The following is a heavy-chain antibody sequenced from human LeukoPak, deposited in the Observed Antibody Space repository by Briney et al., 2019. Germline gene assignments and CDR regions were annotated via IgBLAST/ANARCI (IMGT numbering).Heavy chain of an antibody. CDR3: AKASILAVAGTDFDY. J-gene: IGHJ4*02. V-gene: IGHV3-23*01. D-gene: IGHD6-19*01. CDR1: GFTFSSYA. CDR2: ISGSGGST. Sequence: PGGSLRLSCAASGFTFSSYAMSWVRQAPGKGLEWVSAISGSGGSTYYADSVKGRFTISRDNSKNTLYLQMNSLRAEDTAVYYCAKASILAVAGTDFDYWGQGTLVTVSS.